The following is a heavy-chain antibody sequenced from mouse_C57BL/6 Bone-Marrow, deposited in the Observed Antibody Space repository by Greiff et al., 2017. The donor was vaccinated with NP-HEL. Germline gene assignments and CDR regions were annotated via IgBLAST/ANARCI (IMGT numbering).Heavy chain of an antibody. CDR3: TRDGGSTMITEYFDV. CDR1: GFTFSSYA. D-gene: IGHD2-4*01. V-gene: IGHV5-9-1*02. CDR2: ISSGGDYI. Sequence: EVQVVESGEGLVKPGGSLKLSCAASGFTFSSYAMSWVRQTPEKRLEWVAYISSGGDYIYYADTVKGRFTISRDNARNTLYLQMSSLKSEDTAMYYCTRDGGSTMITEYFDVWGTGTTVTVSS. J-gene: IGHJ1*03.